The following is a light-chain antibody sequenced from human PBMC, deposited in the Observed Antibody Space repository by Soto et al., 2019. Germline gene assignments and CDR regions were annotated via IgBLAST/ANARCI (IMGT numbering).Light chain of an antibody. V-gene: IGLV2-14*01. CDR1: SSDVGGYNY. J-gene: IGLJ1*01. Sequence: QAALTQPASATGSTGESTSISCIGTSSDVGGYNYVSWYQQHPGKAPKVMIYEVSNRPSGVSNRFSGSKSGNTASLTISGLQAEDEADYCCSSHTSSSTLVFGTGTKVTVL. CDR3: SSHTSSSTLV. CDR2: EVS.